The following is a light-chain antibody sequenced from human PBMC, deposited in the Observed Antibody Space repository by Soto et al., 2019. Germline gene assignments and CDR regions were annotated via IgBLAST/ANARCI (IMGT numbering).Light chain of an antibody. J-gene: IGKJ2*01. Sequence: EIAMTQSPATPSVSPGERATLSCRARQSISTELAWYQQIPGQPPRLLIYSASTRATGVPARFTGSGSGSEFTLTISGLQSEDFAIYYCQQGHNWPLTFGQGTRLEI. CDR1: QSISTE. V-gene: IGKV3-15*01. CDR2: SAS. CDR3: QQGHNWPLT.